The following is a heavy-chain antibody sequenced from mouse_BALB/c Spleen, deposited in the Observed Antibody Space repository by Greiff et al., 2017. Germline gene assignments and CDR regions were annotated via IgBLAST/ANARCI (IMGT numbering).Heavy chain of an antibody. CDR3: TRSTVGAEDYAMDY. CDR1: GYTFTDYE. V-gene: IGHV1-15*01. Sequence: QVQLQQSGAELVRPGASVTLSCKASGYTFTDYEMHWVKQTPVHGLEWIGAIDPETGGTAYNQKFKGKATLTADKSSSTAYMELRSLTSEDYAVYYCTRSTVGAEDYAMDYWGQGTSVTVSS. J-gene: IGHJ4*01. D-gene: IGHD1-1*01. CDR2: IDPETGGT.